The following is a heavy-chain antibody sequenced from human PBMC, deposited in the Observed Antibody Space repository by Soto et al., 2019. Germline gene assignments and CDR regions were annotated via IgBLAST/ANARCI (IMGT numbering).Heavy chain of an antibody. CDR3: ARVSIAAAGTPYYYYGMDV. J-gene: IGHJ6*02. V-gene: IGHV1-2*02. CDR2: INPNSGGT. D-gene: IGHD6-13*01. CDR1: GYTFTGYY. Sequence: KVCSKASGYTFTGYYIHWVRQAPGQGLEWMGWINPNSGGTNYAQKFQGRVTMTRDTSISTAYMELSRLRSDDTAVYYCARVSIAAAGTPYYYYGMDVWGQGTTVTVSS.